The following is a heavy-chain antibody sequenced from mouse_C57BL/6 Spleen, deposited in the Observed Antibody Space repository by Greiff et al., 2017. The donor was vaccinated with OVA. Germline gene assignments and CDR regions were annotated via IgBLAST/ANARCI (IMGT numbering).Heavy chain of an antibody. CDR2: ISYDGSN. V-gene: IGHV3-6*01. CDR3: ARDRRYDYDNAMDY. CDR1: GYSITSCYY. D-gene: IGHD2-4*01. J-gene: IGHJ4*01. Sequence: EVQLQQSGPGLVKPSQSLSLSCSVSGYSITSCYYWYWIRQFPGNILEWMGYISYDGSNNYNPSFKNRNSITRDTSKNQFFLKLNSVTTEDTATYDCARDRRYDYDNAMDYWGQGTSVTVSS.